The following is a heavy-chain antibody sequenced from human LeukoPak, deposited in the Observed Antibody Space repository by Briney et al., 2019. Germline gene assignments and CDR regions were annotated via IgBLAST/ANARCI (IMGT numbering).Heavy chain of an antibody. CDR2: IKQDGSEK. J-gene: IGHJ4*02. D-gene: IGHD2-15*01. CDR1: GFTFSSYW. V-gene: IGHV3-7*01. CDR3: ARGSATGWPDFLDY. Sequence: GGSLRLSCAASGFTFSSYWMSWVRQAPGKGLEWVANIKQDGSEKYYVDSVKGRFTISRDNAKNSLYLQMNSLRVEDTAVYYCARGSATGWPDFLDYWGQGSLVIVSS.